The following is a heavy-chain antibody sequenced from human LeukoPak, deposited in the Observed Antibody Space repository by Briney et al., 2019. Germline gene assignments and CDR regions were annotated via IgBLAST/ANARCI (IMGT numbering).Heavy chain of an antibody. CDR2: IYYSGST. V-gene: IGHV4-39*07. Sequence: SETLSLTCTVSGGSIRSSSYYWGWIRQPPGKGLEWIGSIYYSGSTNYNPSLKSRVTISVDTSKNQFSLKVNSVTAADTAVYYCVRDRFCSGRSCYGPPDDWGQGARVTVSS. CDR1: GGSIRSSSYY. CDR3: VRDRFCSGRSCYGPPDD. D-gene: IGHD2-15*01. J-gene: IGHJ4*02.